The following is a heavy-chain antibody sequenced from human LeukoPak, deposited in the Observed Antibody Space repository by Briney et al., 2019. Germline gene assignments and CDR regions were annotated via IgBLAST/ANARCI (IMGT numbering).Heavy chain of an antibody. Sequence: WVRQAPGXGLEWVANIKRDGSEKYYVDSVKGRFTISRDNAKNSLSLQMISLRVEDTAVYYCARDLYYFYYSLDVWGQGTTVTVSS. V-gene: IGHV3-7*01. J-gene: IGHJ6*02. CDR2: IKRDGSEK. CDR3: ARDLYYFYYSLDV.